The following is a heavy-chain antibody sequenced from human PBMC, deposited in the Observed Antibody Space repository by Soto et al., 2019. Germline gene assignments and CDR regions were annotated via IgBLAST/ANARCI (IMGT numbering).Heavy chain of an antibody. CDR2: ISGNGRRT. J-gene: IGHJ6*02. CDR3: VKDLNYDFWSGYHYYPLES. CDR1: GFTFNSYA. Sequence: EVQLMESGGGLVQPGGSLRLSCAASGFTFNSYAMTWVRQAPGKGLEWVAGISGNGRRTSYADSVKGRFSISRDNSKKTLFLDVDSLRAEDTAIYYCVKDLNYDFWSGYHYYPLESWGQGTTVTVTS. D-gene: IGHD3-3*01. V-gene: IGHV3-23*01.